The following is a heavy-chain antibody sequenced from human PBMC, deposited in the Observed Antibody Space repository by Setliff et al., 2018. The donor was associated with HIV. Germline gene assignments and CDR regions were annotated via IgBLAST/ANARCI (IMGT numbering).Heavy chain of an antibody. D-gene: IGHD5-12*01. V-gene: IGHV4-39*01. CDR1: GGSVSDTSYY. J-gene: IGHJ4*02. Sequence: SETQSLTCTVSGGSVSDTSYYWGWIRQPTGKGLGWLANVYYSGGTYYNPSLNSRVTISVDTSRNQFSLKLTSVTAADTALYFCARLGDSGYDFRGYFDYWGQGKLVTVSS. CDR3: ARLGDSGYDFRGYFDY. CDR2: VYYSGGT.